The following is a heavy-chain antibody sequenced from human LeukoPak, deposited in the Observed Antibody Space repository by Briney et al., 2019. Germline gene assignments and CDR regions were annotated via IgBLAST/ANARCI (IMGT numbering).Heavy chain of an antibody. CDR2: IKQDGSEK. CDR3: ARGPSSPHHPSFFDY. Sequence: PGGSLRLSCAASGFTFSSYGMHWVRQAPGKGLEWVANIKQDGSEKYYVDSVKGRFTISRDNAKNSLYLQMNSLRDEDTAVYYCARGPSSPHHPSFFDYWGQGTLVTVSS. V-gene: IGHV3-7*01. D-gene: IGHD6-6*01. CDR1: GFTFSSYG. J-gene: IGHJ4*02.